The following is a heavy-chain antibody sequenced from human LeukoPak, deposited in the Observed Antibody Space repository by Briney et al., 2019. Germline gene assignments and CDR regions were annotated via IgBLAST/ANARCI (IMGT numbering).Heavy chain of an antibody. CDR1: GGSISSSSYY. V-gene: IGHV4-39*07. J-gene: IGHJ6*02. CDR3: ARGNSGYDPSRMDV. CDR2: IYYSGST. D-gene: IGHD5-12*01. Sequence: PSETLSLTCTVSGGSISSSSYYWGWIRQPPGKGLEWIGSIYYSGSTNYNPSLKSRVTISVDTSNNQFSLKLSSVTAADTAVYYCARGNSGYDPSRMDVWGQGTTVTVSS.